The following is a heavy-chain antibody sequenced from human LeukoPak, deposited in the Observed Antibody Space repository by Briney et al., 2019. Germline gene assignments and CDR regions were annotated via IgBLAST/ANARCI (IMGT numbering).Heavy chain of an antibody. J-gene: IGHJ4*02. Sequence: GGSLRLSCAASGFTFNIFAMNWVRQASGRGLEWVSTISGSGISTYYADSVKGRFTISRDNSKNTLYLQINSLRDEDTALYFCAKDQHGYDKPIDYWGQGTLVTVSS. CDR3: AKDQHGYDKPIDY. V-gene: IGHV3-23*01. D-gene: IGHD5-12*01. CDR1: GFTFNIFA. CDR2: ISGSGIST.